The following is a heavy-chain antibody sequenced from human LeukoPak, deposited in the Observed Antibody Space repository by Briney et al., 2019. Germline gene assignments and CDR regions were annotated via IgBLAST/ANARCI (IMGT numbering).Heavy chain of an antibody. CDR1: GGSISSSSYY. J-gene: IGHJ4*02. V-gene: IGHV4-39*07. CDR3: ASGGLVSRYLDH. Sequence: SETLSLTCTVSGGSISSSSYYWGWIRQPPGKGLEWIGSIYYSGSTYYNPSLKSRVTISVDTSKNQFSLKLSSVTAADTAVYYCASGGLVSRYLDHWGQGTLVAVSP. D-gene: IGHD3-9*01. CDR2: IYYSGST.